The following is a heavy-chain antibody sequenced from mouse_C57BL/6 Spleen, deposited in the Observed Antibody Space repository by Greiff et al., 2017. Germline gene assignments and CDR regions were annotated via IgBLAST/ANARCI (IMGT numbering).Heavy chain of an antibody. D-gene: IGHD1-1*01. V-gene: IGHV2-2*01. Sequence: VQRVESGPGLVQPSQSLSITCTVSGFSLTSYGVHWVRQSPGKGLEWLGVIWSGGSTDYNAAFISRLSISKDNSKSQVFFKMNSLQADDTAIYYCARNYYYGSSYPYYFDYWGQGTTLTVSS. J-gene: IGHJ2*01. CDR3: ARNYYYGSSYPYYFDY. CDR2: IWSGGST. CDR1: GFSLTSYG.